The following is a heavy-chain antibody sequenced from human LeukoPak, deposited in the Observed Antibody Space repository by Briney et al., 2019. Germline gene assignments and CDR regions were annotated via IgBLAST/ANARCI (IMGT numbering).Heavy chain of an antibody. CDR1: GGSVSSGDYY. J-gene: IGHJ5*02. V-gene: IGHV4-30-4*01. CDR2: IYYSGST. D-gene: IGHD2-2*01. CDR3: ARHPYSDSCSSTNCFRNWFDP. Sequence: SQTLSLTCTVSGGSVSSGDYYWSWIRQPPGKGLEWIGYIYYSGSTYYNPSLKSRVTISVDTSRKHFSLKLSSVTAADTAVYHCARHPYSDSCSSTNCFRNWFDPWGQGTLVSVSS.